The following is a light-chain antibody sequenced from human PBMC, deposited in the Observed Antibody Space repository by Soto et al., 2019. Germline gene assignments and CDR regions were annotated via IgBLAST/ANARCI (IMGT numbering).Light chain of an antibody. CDR2: DVS. J-gene: IGLJ1*01. CDR3: CSYAGSYSYV. V-gene: IGLV2-11*01. Sequence: VLTQPRSVSGSPGQSVTISCTGTSSDVGGYNYVSWYQQHPGKAPKLMIYDVSKRPSGVPDRFSGSKSGNTASLTISGLQAEDEADYYCCSYAGSYSYVFGTGTQLTVL. CDR1: SSDVGGYNY.